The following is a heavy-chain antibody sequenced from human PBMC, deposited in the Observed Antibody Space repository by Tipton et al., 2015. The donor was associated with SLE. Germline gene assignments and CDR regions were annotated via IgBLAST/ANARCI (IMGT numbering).Heavy chain of an antibody. J-gene: IGHJ4*02. D-gene: IGHD6-6*01. Sequence: TLSLTCTVSGGSISSYYWSWIRQPPGKGLEWIGHIYYSGSTNYNPSLQSRVTFSVDTSKNQFSLRLSSMTATDTAVYYCARRAVRLGYYFDYWGQGTLVTVSS. V-gene: IGHV4-59*07. CDR1: GGSISSYY. CDR2: IYYSGST. CDR3: ARRAVRLGYYFDY.